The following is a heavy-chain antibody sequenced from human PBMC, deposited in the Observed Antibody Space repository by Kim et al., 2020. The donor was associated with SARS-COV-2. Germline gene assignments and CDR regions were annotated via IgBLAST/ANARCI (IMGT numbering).Heavy chain of an antibody. Sequence: GGSLRLSCVASGFTFSDYYMNWIRQAPGKGLEWVSYIRSDNTIYYADSVKGRFTISRDNAKNSLYLQMNSLRAEDTAVYYCAADYYDSRHLDYWGQGTLVTVSS. J-gene: IGHJ4*02. CDR3: AADYYDSRHLDY. CDR1: GFTFSDYY. V-gene: IGHV3-11*01. CDR2: IRSDNTI. D-gene: IGHD3-22*01.